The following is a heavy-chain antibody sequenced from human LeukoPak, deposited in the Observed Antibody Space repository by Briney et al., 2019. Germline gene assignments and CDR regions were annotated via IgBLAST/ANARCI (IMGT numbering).Heavy chain of an antibody. CDR3: ARAVGPFDY. J-gene: IGHJ4*02. CDR1: GFTFSSYG. Sequence: GRSLRLSCAASGFTFSSYGMHWVRQAPGKGLEWVVVIWYDGSNKYYADSVKGRFTISRDNSKNTLYLQMNSLRAEDTAVYYCARAVGPFDYWGQGTLVTASS. V-gene: IGHV3-33*01. CDR2: IWYDGSNK.